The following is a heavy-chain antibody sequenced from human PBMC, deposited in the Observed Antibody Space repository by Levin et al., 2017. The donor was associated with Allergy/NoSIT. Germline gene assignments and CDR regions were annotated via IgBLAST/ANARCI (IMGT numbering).Heavy chain of an antibody. CDR1: GFTFTGYW. V-gene: IGHV3-74*01. Sequence: GGSLRLSCEASGFTFTGYWMHWVRQAPGKGLVWVSRMKSDGSSTSYADSVKGRFTISRDNAKNTMYLQMNSLRAEDTAVYYCAREGYVDTAMTQREPFEYWGQGTLVTVSS. J-gene: IGHJ4*02. CDR3: AREGYVDTAMTQREPFEY. CDR2: MKSDGSST. D-gene: IGHD5-18*01.